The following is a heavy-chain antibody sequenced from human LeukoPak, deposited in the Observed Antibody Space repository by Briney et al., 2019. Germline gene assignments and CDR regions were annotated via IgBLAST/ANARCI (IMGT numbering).Heavy chain of an antibody. V-gene: IGHV1-2*02. J-gene: IGHJ3*02. CDR1: GYTFTSYH. Sequence: GASVKVSCKASGYTFTSYHMHWVRQAPGQGLEWMGWINPNSGGTNYAQKFQGRVTMTRDTSISTAHMELSRLRSDDTAVYYCAAGRGYCGGGSCYGDDAFDIWGQGTMVTVSS. CDR2: INPNSGGT. CDR3: AAGRGYCGGGSCYGDDAFDI. D-gene: IGHD2-15*01.